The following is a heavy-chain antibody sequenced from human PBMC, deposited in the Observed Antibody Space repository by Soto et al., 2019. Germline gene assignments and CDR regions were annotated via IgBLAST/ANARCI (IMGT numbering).Heavy chain of an antibody. Sequence: VESLKISCKASGYIIKNYWIGWVRQMPWQGLEWMGIIFPYDSYTRYSPSFQGHVTISVDKSISTAYVQWSSLKASDSAIYYCFRGGVPSRTSDCWGKGNMVTVSA. D-gene: IGHD3-10*01. CDR2: IFPYDSYT. CDR1: GYIIKNYW. V-gene: IGHV5-51*01. J-gene: IGHJ4*02. CDR3: FRGGVPSRTSDC.